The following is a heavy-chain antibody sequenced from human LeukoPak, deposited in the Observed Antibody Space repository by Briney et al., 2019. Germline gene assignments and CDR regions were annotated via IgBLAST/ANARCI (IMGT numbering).Heavy chain of an antibody. V-gene: IGHV3-9*01. CDR2: ISWNSGSL. CDR1: GFPFEDYA. D-gene: IGHD6-13*01. Sequence: GRPLRLSCTASGFPFEDYAMYWVRHAPGEGLEWVSDISWNSGSLGYAASVRGRFTISRDNAKNSLYLQMNTMKTEDTAFYYCAKSRVRIAAPIGYWGQGTLVTVSS. J-gene: IGHJ4*02. CDR3: AKSRVRIAAPIGY.